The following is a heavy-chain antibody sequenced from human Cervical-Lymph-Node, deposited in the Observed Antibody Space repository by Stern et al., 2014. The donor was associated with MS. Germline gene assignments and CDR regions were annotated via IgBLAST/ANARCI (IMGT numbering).Heavy chain of an antibody. V-gene: IGHV3-33*01. CDR3: ARKIPDYYYYAMDV. D-gene: IGHD2-2*02. J-gene: IGHJ6*02. Sequence: QVQLLESGGGVVQPGGSQRLSCPASGFTFEDYAMEWVRQVPGKGLEWVGMIWYDGSQKYYGDSVRGRFSVSRDNSRNTLYLQMKSLSLEDTAVYYCARKIPDYYYYAMDVWGQGTTVTVSS. CDR1: GFTFEDYA. CDR2: IWYDGSQK.